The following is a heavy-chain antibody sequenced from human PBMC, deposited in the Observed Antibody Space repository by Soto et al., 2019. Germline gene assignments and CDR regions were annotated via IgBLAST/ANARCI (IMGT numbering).Heavy chain of an antibody. J-gene: IGHJ4*02. D-gene: IGHD1-1*01. CDR1: GGSISSGXXX. CDR3: ARWPQLEPRFDY. Sequence: QVQLQESGPGLVKPSQTLSLTCTVSGGSISSGXXXXXXXXXXXXKGLEWIGYIYYSGSTYYNPSLKSRVTISVDTSKNQFSLKLSSVTAADTAVYYCARWPQLEPRFDYWGQGTLVTVSS. V-gene: IGHV4-31*03. CDR2: IYYSGST.